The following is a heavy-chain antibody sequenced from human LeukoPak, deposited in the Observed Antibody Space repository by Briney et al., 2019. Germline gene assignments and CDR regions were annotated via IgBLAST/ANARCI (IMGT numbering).Heavy chain of an antibody. CDR3: ARARGGVIVVVTASPYNWFDP. CDR1: GGSINSYY. D-gene: IGHD2-21*02. CDR2: IYTSGST. J-gene: IGHJ5*02. Sequence: SETLSLTCSVSGGSINSYYWSWIRQPAGKGLEWIGRIYTSGSTNYNPSLKSRVTISVDTSKNQFSLKLSSVTAADTAVYYCARARGGVIVVVTASPYNWFDPWGQGTLVTVSS. V-gene: IGHV4-4*07.